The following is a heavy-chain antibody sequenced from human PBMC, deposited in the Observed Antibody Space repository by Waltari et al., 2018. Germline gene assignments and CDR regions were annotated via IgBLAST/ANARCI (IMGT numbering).Heavy chain of an antibody. J-gene: IGHJ6*02. Sequence: EVQLVESGGGLVKPGGSLRLSCSASGFTFNTYTMTCVRQAPGKAREWVSSFRRPRRDIDCADAGKGRFTISRDNAKSALYLQLNSLRAEDTAVYYCAGGYSSYYGMDVWGQGTTVTVSS. CDR3: AGGYSSYYGMDV. CDR2: FRRPRRDI. CDR1: GFTFNTYT. D-gene: IGHD6-13*01. V-gene: IGHV3-21*02.